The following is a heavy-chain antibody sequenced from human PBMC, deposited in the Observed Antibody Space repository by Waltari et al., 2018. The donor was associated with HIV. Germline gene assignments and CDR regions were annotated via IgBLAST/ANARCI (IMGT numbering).Heavy chain of an antibody. CDR1: GFTLSDHY. V-gene: IGHV3-72*01. Sequence: EVQVVESGGGLVQPGGSLSLSCAASGFTLSDHYMDWVRQAPGKGLEWVGRTRNKLNGYTTEYAASVKGRFTISRDDSKNSLSLQMNSLKTEDTAVYYCARGRAGKSSYYYYCMDVWGKGTTVTVSS. D-gene: IGHD1-1*01. J-gene: IGHJ6*03. CDR2: TRNKLNGYTT. CDR3: ARGRAGKSSYYYYCMDV.